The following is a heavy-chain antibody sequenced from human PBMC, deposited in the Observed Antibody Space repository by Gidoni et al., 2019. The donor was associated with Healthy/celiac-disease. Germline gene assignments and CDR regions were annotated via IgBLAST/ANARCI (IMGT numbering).Heavy chain of an antibody. Sequence: EVQLLESGGGLVQPGGSLRLSCAASGFTFSSYAMSWVRQAPGKGLEWVSAISGSGGSTYYADSVKGRFTISRDNSKNTLYLQMNSLRAEDTAVYYCATQRDRMVQGVINHWGQGTLVTVST. CDR2: ISGSGGST. CDR3: ATQRDRMVQGVINH. V-gene: IGHV3-23*01. CDR1: GFTFSSYA. D-gene: IGHD3-10*01. J-gene: IGHJ5*02.